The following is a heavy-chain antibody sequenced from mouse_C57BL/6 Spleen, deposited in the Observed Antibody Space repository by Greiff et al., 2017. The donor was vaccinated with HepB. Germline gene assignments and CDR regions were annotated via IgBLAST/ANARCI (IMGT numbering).Heavy chain of an antibody. CDR3: AREGYYGSIPYFDY. D-gene: IGHD1-1*01. J-gene: IGHJ2*01. Sequence: VQLQQSGAELAKPGASVKLSCKASGYTFTSYWMHWVKQRPGQGLEWIGYINPSSGYTKYNQKFKDKATVTADKSSSTAYRQLSSLTYEDSAVYYCAREGYYGSIPYFDYWGQGTTLTVSS. V-gene: IGHV1-7*01. CDR1: GYTFTSYW. CDR2: INPSSGYT.